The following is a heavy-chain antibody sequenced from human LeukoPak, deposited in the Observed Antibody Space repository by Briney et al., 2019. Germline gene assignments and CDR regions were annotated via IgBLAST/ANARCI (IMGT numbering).Heavy chain of an antibody. CDR2: IYYSGST. CDR3: ARVGDTAMVGLDP. CDR1: GGSISSSSYY. D-gene: IGHD5-18*01. J-gene: IGHJ5*02. Sequence: SETLSLTCTVSGGSISSSSYYWGWIRRPPGKGLEWIGYIYYSGSTNYNPSLKSRVTISVDTSKNQFSLKLSSVTAADTAVYYCARVGDTAMVGLDPWGQGTLVTVSS. V-gene: IGHV4-61*05.